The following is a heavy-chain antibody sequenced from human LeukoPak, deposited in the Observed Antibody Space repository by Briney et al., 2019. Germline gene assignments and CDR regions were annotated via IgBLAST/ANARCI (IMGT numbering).Heavy chain of an antibody. D-gene: IGHD2-21*02. J-gene: IGHJ4*02. V-gene: IGHV3-64*01. CDR1: GFTFSNYA. CDR3: GRGRLVVTAVDY. Sequence: GGSLRLSCAASGFTFSNYAIHWVRQAPGKGLECVATVTGNGGRTYYANSVKGRFTISRDNSKNTLYLQMGSLRAEDMAVYYCGRGRLVVTAVDYWGQGTLVTVSS. CDR2: VTGNGGRT.